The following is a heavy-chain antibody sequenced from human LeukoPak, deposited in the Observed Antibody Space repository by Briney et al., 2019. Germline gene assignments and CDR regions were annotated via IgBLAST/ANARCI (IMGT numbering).Heavy chain of an antibody. Sequence: GGSLRLSCAASGLSFSSYWMHWVRQAPGKGLVWVSRINRDGTRRSYADSVKGRFTISRDNAKNTLYLQMNSLRAEDTAVYYCVRVRIGVAGTIYYYYGMDVWGQGTTVTVSS. CDR3: VRVRIGVAGTIYYYYGMDV. V-gene: IGHV3-74*01. J-gene: IGHJ6*02. CDR2: INRDGTRR. D-gene: IGHD6-19*01. CDR1: GLSFSSYW.